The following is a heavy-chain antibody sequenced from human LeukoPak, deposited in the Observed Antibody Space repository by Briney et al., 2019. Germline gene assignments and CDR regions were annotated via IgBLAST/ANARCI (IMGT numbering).Heavy chain of an antibody. V-gene: IGHV4-39*01. CDR1: GGSISSSSYY. D-gene: IGHD2-2*01. J-gene: IGHJ4*02. Sequence: PSETLSLTCTVSGGSISSSSYYWGWIRQPPGKGLEWIGSIYYSGSTYYNPSLKSRVTISVDTSKNQFSLKLSSVTAADTAVYYCARYQLLRPPDYWGQGTLVTVSS. CDR3: ARYQLLRPPDY. CDR2: IYYSGST.